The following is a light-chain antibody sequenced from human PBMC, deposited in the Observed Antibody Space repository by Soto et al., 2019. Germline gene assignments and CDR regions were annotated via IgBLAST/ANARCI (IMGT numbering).Light chain of an antibody. J-gene: IGLJ3*02. V-gene: IGLV2-11*01. CDR1: SSDVGAYNY. Sequence: QSVLTQPRSVSGSPGQSVTISCTGTSSDVGAYNYVSWYQQHPGKAPKLMLYDVNKRPSGVPDRFSGSKSDNTASLTISGLQAEDEADYYCCSHAGGYTWVFDGGTKLTVL. CDR3: CSHAGGYTWV. CDR2: DVN.